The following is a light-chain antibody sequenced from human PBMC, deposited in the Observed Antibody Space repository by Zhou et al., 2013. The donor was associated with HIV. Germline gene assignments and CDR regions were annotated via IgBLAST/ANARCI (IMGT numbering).Light chain of an antibody. J-gene: IGKJ5*01. CDR2: TAS. Sequence: DIQMTQSPSSLSASVGDRVTITCRASQSISNYLNWYQQKPGKAPKLLIYTASSLQSGVPSRFSGSGSGTDFTFTISSLQPEDVGAYYCQXFGSFGRGTRLEIK. CDR1: QSISNY. CDR3: QXFGS. V-gene: IGKV1-39*01.